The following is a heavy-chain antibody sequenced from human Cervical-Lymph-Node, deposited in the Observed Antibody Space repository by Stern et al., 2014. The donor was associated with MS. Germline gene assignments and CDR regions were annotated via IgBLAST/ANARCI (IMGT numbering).Heavy chain of an antibody. CDR2: ISGYNDDT. Sequence: VESGAEVKKPGASVKVSCKASGYTFTNYGISWVRQAPGQGLEWMGWISGYNDDTNYVEKFQGRVTMTTDTSTSTAYMELRSLRSDDTAVYYCARDPHIAVAGTGGGFDPWGQGTLVTVSS. CDR1: GYTFTNYG. D-gene: IGHD6-19*01. V-gene: IGHV1-18*01. J-gene: IGHJ5*02. CDR3: ARDPHIAVAGTGGGFDP.